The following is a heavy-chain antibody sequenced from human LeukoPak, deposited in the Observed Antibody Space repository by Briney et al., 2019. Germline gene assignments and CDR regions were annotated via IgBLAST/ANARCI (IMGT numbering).Heavy chain of an antibody. Sequence: SETLSLTCTVSGGSISSYYWTWIRQPPGKGLEWIGYIYYSGSTNYNPSLKSRVTISVDTSKNQFSLKLSSVTAADTAVYYCARDGYYDSSGSYAFDIWGQGTMVTVSS. V-gene: IGHV4-59*01. CDR1: GGSISSYY. J-gene: IGHJ3*02. D-gene: IGHD3-22*01. CDR2: IYYSGST. CDR3: ARDGYYDSSGSYAFDI.